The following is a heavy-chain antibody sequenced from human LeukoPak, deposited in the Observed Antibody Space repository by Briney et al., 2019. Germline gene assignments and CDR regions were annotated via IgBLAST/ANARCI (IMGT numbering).Heavy chain of an antibody. Sequence: SETLSLTCTVSGGSISSYYWSWIRQPPGKGLEWVGYIYYTGITNYNPSLESRVTISVDTSKNQFSLKLNSVTAADTAVYYCTRHDAVPVIGHGMGVWGQGTTVTVSS. J-gene: IGHJ6*02. CDR3: TRHDAVPVIGHGMGV. V-gene: IGHV4-59*08. D-gene: IGHD3-16*02. CDR1: GGSISSYY. CDR2: IYYTGIT.